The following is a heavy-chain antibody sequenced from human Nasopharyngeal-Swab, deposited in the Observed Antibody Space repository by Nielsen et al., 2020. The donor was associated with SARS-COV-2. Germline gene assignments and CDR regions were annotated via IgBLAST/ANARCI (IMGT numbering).Heavy chain of an antibody. Sequence: SETLSPTCAVYGGSFSGYYWSWIRQPPGKGLEWIGAINHSGRPKYNPSPKSRVTISVDTSKNQFSLKLSSVTAADTAVYYCARGGRITIFGVVIKGLYFDYWGQGTLVTVSS. J-gene: IGHJ4*02. D-gene: IGHD3-3*01. CDR1: GGSFSGYY. V-gene: IGHV4-34*01. CDR2: INHSGRP. CDR3: ARGGRITIFGVVIKGLYFDY.